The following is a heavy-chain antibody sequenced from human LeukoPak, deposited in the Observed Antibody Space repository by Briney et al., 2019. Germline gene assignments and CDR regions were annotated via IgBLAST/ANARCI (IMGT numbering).Heavy chain of an antibody. CDR1: GGSISSYY. J-gene: IGHJ6*03. CDR2: IYTSGST. D-gene: IGHD1-1*01. Sequence: KPSETLSLTCTVSGGSISSYYWSWIRQPAGKGLEWIGRIYTSGSTNYNPSLKSRVTMSVDTSKNQFSLKLSSVTAADTAVYYCARCSTGTYYYYYYMDVWGKGTTDTVSS. V-gene: IGHV4-4*07. CDR3: ARCSTGTYYYYYYMDV.